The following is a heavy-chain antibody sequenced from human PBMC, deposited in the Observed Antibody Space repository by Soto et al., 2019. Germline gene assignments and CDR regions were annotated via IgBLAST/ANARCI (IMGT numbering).Heavy chain of an antibody. D-gene: IGHD3-3*01. CDR3: ARGHYDFLSGYFATIDY. Sequence: SETLSLTCTVSGGSISSYYWSWIRQPPGKGLEWIGYMHNSGSTKYNPSLKSRVTISADTSKNQLCLKLSSVTAADSAVYYCARGHYDFLSGYFATIDYWGQGTLVTVSS. CDR2: MHNSGST. J-gene: IGHJ4*02. V-gene: IGHV4-59*08. CDR1: GGSISSYY.